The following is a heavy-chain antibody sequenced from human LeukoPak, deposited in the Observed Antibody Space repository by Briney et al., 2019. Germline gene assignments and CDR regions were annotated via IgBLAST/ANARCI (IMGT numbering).Heavy chain of an antibody. CDR3: AADIVEMATIRAFDI. D-gene: IGHD5-24*01. CDR2: IVVGSGNT. CDR1: GFTFTSSA. Sequence: ASVKASCKASGFTFTSSAMQWVRQARGQRLEWIGWIVVGSGNTNYAQKFQERVTITRDMSTSTAYMELSSLRSEDTAVYYCAADIVEMATIRAFDIWGQGTMVTVSS. J-gene: IGHJ3*02. V-gene: IGHV1-58*02.